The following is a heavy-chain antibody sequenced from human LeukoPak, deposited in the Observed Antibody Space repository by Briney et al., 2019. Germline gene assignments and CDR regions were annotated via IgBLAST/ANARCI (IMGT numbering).Heavy chain of an antibody. J-gene: IGHJ4*02. CDR2: IYYGGNT. Sequence: SETLSLTCTVSGGSISSSTYFWGWIRQPPGKGLEWIGSIYYGGNTNYNPSLKSRVTISVDTSKNQFSLKLSSVTAADTAVYYCARHVQIDWSFVYWGQGTLVTVSS. V-gene: IGHV4-39*01. CDR1: GGSISSSTYF. D-gene: IGHD3-9*01. CDR3: ARHVQIDWSFVY.